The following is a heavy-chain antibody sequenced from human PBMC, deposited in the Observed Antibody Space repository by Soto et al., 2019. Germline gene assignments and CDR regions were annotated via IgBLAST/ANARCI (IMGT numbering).Heavy chain of an antibody. Sequence: SVTASCKASGGTFSSYAISWVRQAPGQGLEWMGGIIPIFGTANYAQKFQGRVTITADESTSTAYMELSSLRSEDTAVYYCARAPPIRDDWFDPWGQGTLVTVSS. D-gene: IGHD2-2*02. CDR2: IIPIFGTA. J-gene: IGHJ5*02. V-gene: IGHV1-69*13. CDR3: ARAPPIRDDWFDP. CDR1: GGTFSSYA.